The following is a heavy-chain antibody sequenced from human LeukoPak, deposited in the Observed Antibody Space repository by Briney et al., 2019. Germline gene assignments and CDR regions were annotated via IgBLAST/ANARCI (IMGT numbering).Heavy chain of an antibody. D-gene: IGHD4-17*01. J-gene: IGHJ4*02. CDR1: GFTFDDYA. Sequence: PGGSLRLSCAASGFTFDDYAMHWVRQAPGKGPEWVSLISGDGGSTYYADSVKGRFTISRDNSKNSLYLQMNSLRIEDTALYYCAKDPSTVTTPDYWGQGTWSPSPQ. V-gene: IGHV3-43*02. CDR3: AKDPSTVTTPDY. CDR2: ISGDGGST.